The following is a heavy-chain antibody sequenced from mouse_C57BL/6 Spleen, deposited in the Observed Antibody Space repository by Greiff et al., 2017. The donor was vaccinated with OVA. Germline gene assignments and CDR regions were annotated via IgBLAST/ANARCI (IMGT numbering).Heavy chain of an antibody. J-gene: IGHJ3*01. Sequence: EVKLMESGPGLVKPSQSLSLTCSVTGYSITSGYYWNWIRQFPGNKLEWMGYISYDGSNNYNPSLKNRISITRDTSKNQFFLKLNSVTTEDTATYYCARGPYGSSFFAYWGQGTLVTVSA. D-gene: IGHD1-1*01. CDR3: ARGPYGSSFFAY. CDR1: GYSITSGYY. V-gene: IGHV3-6*01. CDR2: ISYDGSN.